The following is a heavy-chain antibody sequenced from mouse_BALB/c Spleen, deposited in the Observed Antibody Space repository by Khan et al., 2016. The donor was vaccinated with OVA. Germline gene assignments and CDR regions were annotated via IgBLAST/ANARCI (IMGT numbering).Heavy chain of an antibody. D-gene: IGHD2-1*01. V-gene: IGHV5-9-3*01. CDR2: ISSDGDYT. J-gene: IGHJ3*01. CDR3: ARSPYGNFAY. Sequence: EVQVVESGGGLVKPGGSLKLSCAASGFTFSTYAMSWVRQTPEKRLECVATISSDGDYTYYPDNVTGRFTISRDHAKNTLYLHMSSLRSEDTAMYYCARSPYGNFAYWGQGTLVTVPA. CDR1: GFTFSTYA.